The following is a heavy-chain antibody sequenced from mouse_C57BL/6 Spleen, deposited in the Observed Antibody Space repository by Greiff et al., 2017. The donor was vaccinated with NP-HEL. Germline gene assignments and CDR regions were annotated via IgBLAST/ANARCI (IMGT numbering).Heavy chain of an antibody. CDR3: AREGSYYLDY. D-gene: IGHD3-3*01. Sequence: QVQLQQSGAELVRPGSSVKLSCKASGYTFTSYWMHWVKQRPIQGLEWIGNIDPSDSETHYNQKFKDKATLTVDKSSSTAYMQLSSLTSEDSAVYYCAREGSYYLDYWGQGTTLTVSS. V-gene: IGHV1-52*01. J-gene: IGHJ2*01. CDR1: GYTFTSYW. CDR2: IDPSDSET.